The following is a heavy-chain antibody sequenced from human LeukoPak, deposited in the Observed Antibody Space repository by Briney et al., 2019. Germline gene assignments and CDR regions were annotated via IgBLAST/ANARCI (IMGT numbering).Heavy chain of an antibody. J-gene: IGHJ1*01. CDR1: GFTFSVYS. V-gene: IGHV3-21*01. CDR3: ARRAAGRPGADYFQH. Sequence: GGSLRLSCAASGFTFSVYSMTWVRQAPGKGLEWVSSISSSSYIYYADSLKGRFTVSRDNAKNSLYLQMNSLRDEDTAVNYCARRAAGRPGADYFQHWGQGILVTVSS. CDR2: ISSSSYI. D-gene: IGHD3-10*01.